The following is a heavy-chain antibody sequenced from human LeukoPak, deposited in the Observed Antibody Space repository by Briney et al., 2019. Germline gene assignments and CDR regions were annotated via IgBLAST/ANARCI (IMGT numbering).Heavy chain of an antibody. J-gene: IGHJ5*02. CDR1: GGTFSSYA. Sequence: SVKVSCKASGGTFSSYAISWVRQAPGQGLEWMGRIIPIFGTASYAQKFQGRVTITTDESTSTAYMELSSLRSEDTAVYYCARVIRSWFDPWGQGTLVTVSS. D-gene: IGHD3-3*01. CDR2: IIPIFGTA. V-gene: IGHV1-69*05. CDR3: ARVIRSWFDP.